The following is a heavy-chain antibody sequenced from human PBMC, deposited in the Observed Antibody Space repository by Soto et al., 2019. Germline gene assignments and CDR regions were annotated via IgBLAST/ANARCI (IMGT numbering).Heavy chain of an antibody. CDR1: VFTFGDYA. D-gene: IGHD6-13*01. V-gene: IGHV3-49*03. J-gene: IGHJ4*02. CDR3: TRDIAAAGPVALDY. Sequence: WSLRLCCTASVFTFGDYAMSWFRQAPGKGLEWVGFIRSKAYGGTTEYAASVKGRFTISRDDSKSIAYLQMNSLKTEDTAVYYCTRDIAAAGPVALDYWGQGTLVTVSS. CDR2: IRSKAYGGTT.